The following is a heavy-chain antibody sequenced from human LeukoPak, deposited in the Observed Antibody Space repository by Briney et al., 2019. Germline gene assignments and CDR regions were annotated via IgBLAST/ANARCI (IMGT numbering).Heavy chain of an antibody. V-gene: IGHV4-59*01. CDR2: IYDSGRA. Sequence: SETLSLTCTGSGDSISSYYWSWIRQPPGKGLEWSMYIYDSGRANDNPSLKGRVTISVDTSRDQLSLKLTAVTAADTAVYYCARFSSQLLRTGGFDYWGQGTLVTVFS. CDR1: GDSISSYY. D-gene: IGHD7-27*01. J-gene: IGHJ4*02. CDR3: ARFSSQLLRTGGFDY.